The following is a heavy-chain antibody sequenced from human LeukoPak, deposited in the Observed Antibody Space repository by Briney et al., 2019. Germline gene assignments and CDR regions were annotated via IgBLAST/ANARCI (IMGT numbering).Heavy chain of an antibody. CDR3: ARDAYCSGGSCIDY. Sequence: PGRSLRLSCAASGFTFSSYGMHWVRQAPGKGLEWVAVIWYDGSNKYYADSVKGRFTISRGNSKNTLYLQMNSLRAEDTAVYYCARDAYCSGGSCIDYWGQGTLVTVSS. V-gene: IGHV3-33*01. CDR1: GFTFSSYG. D-gene: IGHD2-15*01. CDR2: IWYDGSNK. J-gene: IGHJ4*02.